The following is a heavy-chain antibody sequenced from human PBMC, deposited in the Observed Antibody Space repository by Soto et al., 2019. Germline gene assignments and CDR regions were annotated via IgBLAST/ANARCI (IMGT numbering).Heavy chain of an antibody. J-gene: IGHJ4*02. CDR2: ISYDGSNK. D-gene: IGHD6-13*01. CDR3: AKDRPQLGKFHF. Sequence: QVQLVESGGGVVQPGRSLRLSCAASGFTFSSYGMHWVRQAPGKGLGWVAVISYDGSNKYYADSVKGRFTISRDNSKNKLEPQKDHLRAWYTAVYYCAKDRPQLGKFHFLGQGTLVTVSS. V-gene: IGHV3-30*18. CDR1: GFTFSSYG.